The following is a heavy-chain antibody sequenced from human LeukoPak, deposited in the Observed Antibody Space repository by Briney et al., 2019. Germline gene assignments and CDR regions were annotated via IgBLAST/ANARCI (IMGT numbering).Heavy chain of an antibody. J-gene: IGHJ4*02. CDR3: ARGAVQGVISLFDY. Sequence: GGSLRLSCAASGFTFSTYSMNWVRQAPGKGLEWVSYISISGSSIYYADSVKGRFTISRDNAKSSLYLQMSSLRDEDTAVYYCARGAVQGVISLFDYWGQGTLVTVSS. V-gene: IGHV3-48*02. D-gene: IGHD3-10*01. CDR1: GFTFSTYS. CDR2: ISISGSSI.